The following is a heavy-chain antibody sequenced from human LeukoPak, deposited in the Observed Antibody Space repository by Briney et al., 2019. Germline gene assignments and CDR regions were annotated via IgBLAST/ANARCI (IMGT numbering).Heavy chain of an antibody. D-gene: IGHD3-22*01. V-gene: IGHV3-7*01. CDR3: ARDLWLGERGLFFFEY. J-gene: IGHJ4*02. CDR1: GFTFRRHW. Sequence: PGGPLRLSCAASGFTFRRHWMSWVRQAPGKGLEWVANMRDDGSEEFYVNSVKGRFTISRDNAKNPLYLQMDSLRAEDTAVYYCARDLWLGERGLFFFEYWGQGALVTVAS. CDR2: MRDDGSEE.